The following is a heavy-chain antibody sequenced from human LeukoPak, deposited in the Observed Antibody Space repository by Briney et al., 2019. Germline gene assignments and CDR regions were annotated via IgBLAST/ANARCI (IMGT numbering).Heavy chain of an antibody. J-gene: IGHJ4*02. CDR2: INPNSGGT. Sequence: ASVKVSCKASGYTFTGYYMHWVRQAPGQGLEWMGRINPNSGGTNYAQKLQGRVTMTTDTSTSTAYMELRSLRSDDTAVYYCARDGIAVAGLFDYWGQGTLVTVSS. CDR3: ARDGIAVAGLFDY. V-gene: IGHV1-2*06. CDR1: GYTFTGYY. D-gene: IGHD6-19*01.